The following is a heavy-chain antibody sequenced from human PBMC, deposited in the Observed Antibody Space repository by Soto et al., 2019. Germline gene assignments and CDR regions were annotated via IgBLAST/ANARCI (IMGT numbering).Heavy chain of an antibody. Sequence: GESLKISCKGSGYSFTSYWIGWVRQMPGKGLEWMGIIYPGDSHSRYSPSFQGQVTISADKSTSTAYLQWSSLKASDTAMYYCARQGIDYASSGYLKFGAFDIWGKGXMVT. CDR1: GYSFTSYW. CDR2: IYPGDSHS. J-gene: IGHJ3*02. D-gene: IGHD3-22*01. V-gene: IGHV5-51*01. CDR3: ARQGIDYASSGYLKFGAFDI.